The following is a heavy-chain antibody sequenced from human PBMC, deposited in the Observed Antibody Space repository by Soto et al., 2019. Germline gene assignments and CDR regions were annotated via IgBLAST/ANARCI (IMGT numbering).Heavy chain of an antibody. Sequence: GGSLRLSCAGAGFTFSSYEMNWVRQSPGKGLEWVSYIERTGSPIYYVDSVKGRFTISRDNAKNSLYLQMNSLRAEDTAIYYCTTKILGTTYFGSWGQGTQVTV. CDR3: TTKILGTTYFGS. J-gene: IGHJ4*02. CDR1: GFTFSSYE. V-gene: IGHV3-48*03. D-gene: IGHD1-7*01. CDR2: IERTGSPI.